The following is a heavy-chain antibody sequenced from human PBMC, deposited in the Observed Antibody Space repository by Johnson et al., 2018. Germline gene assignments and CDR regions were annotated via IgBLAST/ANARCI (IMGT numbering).Heavy chain of an antibody. J-gene: IGHJ3*02. CDR1: GFTFSSYD. Sequence: QLVESGGGLVQPGESLRLSCAASGFTFSSYDMHWVRQATGKGLEWVSAIGSAGDTYYSGSVKGRFTVSRENAKNPLYLQMNSLRAGDTAVYYCARGRSLDIWGQGTMVAVSS. CDR2: IGSAGDT. CDR3: ARGRSLDI. V-gene: IGHV3-13*01.